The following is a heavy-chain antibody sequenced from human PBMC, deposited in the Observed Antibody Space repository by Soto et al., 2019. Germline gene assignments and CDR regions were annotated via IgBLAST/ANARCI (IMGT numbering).Heavy chain of an antibody. CDR3: EKGNDYSTANSFFDY. J-gene: IGHJ4*02. V-gene: IGHV3-9*01. CDR1: GFIFSNAY. D-gene: IGHD4-4*01. Sequence: GGALRLSCAASGFIFSNAYMNWVRQVPGKGLEWVSGISWNSGSIGYADSVKGRFTISRDNAKNSLYLQMNSLRAEDTALYYCEKGNDYSTANSFFDYWGQGTLVTVSS. CDR2: ISWNSGSI.